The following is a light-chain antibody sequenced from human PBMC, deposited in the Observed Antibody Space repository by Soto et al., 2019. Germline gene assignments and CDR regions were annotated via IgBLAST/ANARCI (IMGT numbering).Light chain of an antibody. CDR3: MQLTHVPYT. Sequence: DVVLSQTLLSXPVTLGQPASISCRSSQNLAFSNGDTYLSWLQQRPGQPPRLLIYKVSNRFSGVPDRFSGSGAGTDFTLKISRVEAEDVGVYYCMQLTHVPYTFGQGTKVDIK. J-gene: IGKJ2*01. CDR2: KVS. V-gene: IGKV2-24*01. CDR1: QNLAFSNGDTY.